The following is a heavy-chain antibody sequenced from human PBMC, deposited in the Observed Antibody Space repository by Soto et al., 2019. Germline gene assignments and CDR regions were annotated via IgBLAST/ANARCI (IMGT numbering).Heavy chain of an antibody. J-gene: IGHJ1*01. CDR1: GFTFDDYA. CDR2: INWNSGSI. D-gene: IGHD6-13*01. V-gene: IGHV3-9*01. Sequence: EVQLVESGGGVVQPGRSLRLSCAASGFTFDDYAMHWVRQVPGKGLEWVSGINWNSGSICYVDSEKGRFAISRDNAKNSLHLQMNSLSAEDTAFYYCVKDESINWYSGHFRHWGQGTLVTVSS. CDR3: VKDESINWYSGHFRH.